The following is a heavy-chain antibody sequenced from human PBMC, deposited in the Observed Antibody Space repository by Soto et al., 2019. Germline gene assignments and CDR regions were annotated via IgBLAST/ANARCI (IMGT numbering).Heavy chain of an antibody. D-gene: IGHD3-16*01. J-gene: IGHJ3*02. CDR1: GFTLSRHW. Sequence: EMQVVQSGGGLVQPGGSLRLSCAASGFTLSRHWMSWVRQAPGKGLEWVAKIKEDGSKENYVDSVKGRFTISRDNAKNSLYLQMNSLRAEDTAVYYCARDGLPFALDIWGQGTMVTVFS. CDR2: IKEDGSKE. V-gene: IGHV3-7*03. CDR3: ARDGLPFALDI.